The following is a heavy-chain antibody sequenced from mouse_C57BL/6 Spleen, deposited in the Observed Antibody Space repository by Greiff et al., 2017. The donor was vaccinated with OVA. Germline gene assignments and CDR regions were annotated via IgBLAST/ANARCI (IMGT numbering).Heavy chain of an antibody. CDR1: GYSITSGYY. J-gene: IGHJ2*01. D-gene: IGHD2-5*01. V-gene: IGHV3-6*01. Sequence: EVKLMESGPGLVKPSQSLSLTCSVTGYSITSGYYWNWIRQFPGNKLEWMGYISYDGSNNYNPSLKNRISITRDTSKNQFFLKLNSVTTEDTATYYCAREGAYSNYFDYWGQGTTLTVSS. CDR3: AREGAYSNYFDY. CDR2: ISYDGSN.